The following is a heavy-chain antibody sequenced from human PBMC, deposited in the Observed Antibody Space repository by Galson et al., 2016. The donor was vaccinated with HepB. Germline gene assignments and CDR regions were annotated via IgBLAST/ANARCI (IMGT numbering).Heavy chain of an antibody. J-gene: IGHJ6*02. Sequence: CAISGDSVSSNSAAWNWFRQSPSRGLECLGRTYYRSKWYHDYAPSVKSRITINPDTSKNQFSLQLSSVTPEDSAVYFCARGDYGKDVYYYYGLDVWGQGTTVTVSS. D-gene: IGHD4/OR15-4a*01. CDR1: GDSVSSNSAA. CDR3: ARGDYGKDVYYYYGLDV. V-gene: IGHV6-1*01. CDR2: TYYRSKWYH.